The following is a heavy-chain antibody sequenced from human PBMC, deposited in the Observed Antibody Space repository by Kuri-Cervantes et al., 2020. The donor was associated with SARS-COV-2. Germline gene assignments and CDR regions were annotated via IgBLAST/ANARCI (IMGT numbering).Heavy chain of an antibody. CDR3: AKSMSIAAPASDY. CDR1: GFTFSSYA. J-gene: IGHJ4*02. Sequence: GGSLRLSCAASGFTFSSYAMRWVRQAPGKGLEWVSTISNSGGSTYYADSVKGRFTIPRDNSKNTLYLQMNSLRADDTAVYYCAKSMSIAAPASDYWGQGTLVTVSS. D-gene: IGHD6-13*01. V-gene: IGHV3-23*01. CDR2: ISNSGGST.